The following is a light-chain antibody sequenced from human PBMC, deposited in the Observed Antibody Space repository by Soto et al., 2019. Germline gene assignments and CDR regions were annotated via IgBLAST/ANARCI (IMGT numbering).Light chain of an antibody. CDR3: QQGSLWPYT. J-gene: IGKJ2*01. Sequence: EIVLTQSPATLSLSPGERATLSCRASQSVGSYLAWYQQKSGQAPRLLMYGAVNRATGIPARFSGSGSGTDFTLTISSLEPEDLAVYYCQQGSLWPYTFGQGTELEIK. CDR2: GAV. V-gene: IGKV3-11*01. CDR1: QSVGSY.